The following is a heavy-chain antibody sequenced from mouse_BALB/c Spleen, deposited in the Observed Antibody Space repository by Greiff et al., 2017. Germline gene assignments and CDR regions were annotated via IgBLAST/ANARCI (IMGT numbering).Heavy chain of an antibody. Sequence: VHVKQSGPELVKPGASVKIPCKASGYTFTDYNMDWVKQSHGKSLEWIGDINPNNGGTIYNQKFKGKATLTVDKSSSTAYMELRSLTSEDTAVYYCASFTGWFAYWGQGTLVTVSA. J-gene: IGHJ3*01. CDR1: GYTFTDYN. D-gene: IGHD1-1*01. V-gene: IGHV1-18*01. CDR3: ASFTGWFAY. CDR2: INPNNGGT.